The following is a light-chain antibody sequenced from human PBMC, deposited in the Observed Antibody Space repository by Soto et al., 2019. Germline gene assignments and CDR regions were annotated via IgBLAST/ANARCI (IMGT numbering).Light chain of an antibody. Sequence: EIVLTQSPSNMSLSPGERATLSCRASQNIGNFLAWYQRKPGQAPRLLIYDASKRATGIPARFSGSGSGTDFTLTISSLEPADFAVYYCQQRTTWPLLFAFGPGTRVDIK. V-gene: IGKV3-11*01. J-gene: IGKJ3*01. CDR3: QQRTTWPLLFA. CDR1: QNIGNF. CDR2: DAS.